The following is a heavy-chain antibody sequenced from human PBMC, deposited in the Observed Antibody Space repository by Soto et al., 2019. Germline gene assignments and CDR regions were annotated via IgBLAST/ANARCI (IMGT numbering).Heavy chain of an antibody. CDR1: GGSISSGGYY. V-gene: IGHV4-31*03. Sequence: SETLSLTCTVSGGSISSGGYYWSWIRQHPGKGLEWIGYIYYSGSTYYNPSLKSRVTISVDTSKNQFSLKLSSVTAADTAVYYCARDFGSSGYYDYWGQGTLVTVS. D-gene: IGHD3-22*01. CDR2: IYYSGST. CDR3: ARDFGSSGYYDY. J-gene: IGHJ4*02.